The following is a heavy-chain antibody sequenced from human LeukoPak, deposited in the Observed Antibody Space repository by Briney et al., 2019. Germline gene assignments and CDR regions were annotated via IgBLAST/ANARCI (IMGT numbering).Heavy chain of an antibody. CDR1: GGSISSSSYY. CDR3: ARGGRTTVTILQY. CDR2: IYYNGIT. V-gene: IGHV4-39*07. Sequence: KPSETLSLTCSVSGGSISSSSYYWGWIRQPPGKGLEWIASIYYNGITYYNPSLKSRVTISVDTSKNQFSLKLSSVTAADTAVYYCARGGRTTVTILQYWGQGTPVTVSS. D-gene: IGHD4-17*01. J-gene: IGHJ4*02.